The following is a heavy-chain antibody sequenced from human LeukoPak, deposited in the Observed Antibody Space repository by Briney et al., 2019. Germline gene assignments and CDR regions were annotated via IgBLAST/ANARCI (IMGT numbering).Heavy chain of an antibody. CDR2: VSWNSGSI. J-gene: IGHJ3*01. D-gene: IGHD1-26*01. CDR3: ARVAAKLGWEREVRDPFDV. V-gene: IGHV3-9*01. Sequence: GGSLRLSCTASGFTFDNYAMYWVRQAPGKGLEWVSGVSWNSGSIAYADSVKGRFTISRDDAKNSLYLQMNSLRAEDTAVYYCARVAAKLGWEREVRDPFDVWGQGTMVAVSS. CDR1: GFTFDNYA.